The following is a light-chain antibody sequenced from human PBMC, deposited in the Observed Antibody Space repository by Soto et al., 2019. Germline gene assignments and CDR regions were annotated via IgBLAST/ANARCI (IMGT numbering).Light chain of an antibody. V-gene: IGKV1-5*01. CDR1: QSISSW. J-gene: IGKJ1*01. CDR3: QQYNSSSLWT. CDR2: DAS. Sequence: DIQMTQSPSTLSASVGDRVTITCRASQSISSWLAWYQQKPGKAPKLLIYDASSLESGVPSRFSGSGSGTEFTLTISSLQPDDFATYYCQQYNSSSLWTFGQGTKVEIK.